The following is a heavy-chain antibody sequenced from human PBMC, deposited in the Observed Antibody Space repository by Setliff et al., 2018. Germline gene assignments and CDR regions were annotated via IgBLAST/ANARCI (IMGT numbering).Heavy chain of an antibody. Sequence: NPSETLSLTCTVSGGSISSGGYYWSWIRQHPGKGLEWIGYIYYSGSTYYNPSLKSRVTISVDTSKNQFSLKLSSVTAADTAVYYCARVARHNFWSGYPFDYWGQGTLVTVSS. CDR3: ARVARHNFWSGYPFDY. V-gene: IGHV4-31*03. CDR2: IYYSGST. J-gene: IGHJ4*02. CDR1: GGSISSGGYY. D-gene: IGHD3-3*01.